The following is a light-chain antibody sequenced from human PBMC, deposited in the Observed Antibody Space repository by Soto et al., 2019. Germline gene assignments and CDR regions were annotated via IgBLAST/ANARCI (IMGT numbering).Light chain of an antibody. Sequence: ELVLKQSPGTLSLSPGGRATLSCRARQSVSSSYLAWYQQRPGQAPRLLIYGASSRANGIPDRFSGSGSGTDFTLTISRLEPEDFAVYYCQQYGRSLPWTFGQGTKVDIK. CDR1: QSVSSSY. CDR2: GAS. CDR3: QQYGRSLPWT. V-gene: IGKV3-20*01. J-gene: IGKJ1*01.